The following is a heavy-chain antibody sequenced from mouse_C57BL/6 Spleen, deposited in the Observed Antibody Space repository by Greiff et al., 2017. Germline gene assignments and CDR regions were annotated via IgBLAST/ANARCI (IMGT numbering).Heavy chain of an antibody. Sequence: QVQLQQPGAELVKPGASVKMSCKASGYTFTSYWITWVKQRPGQGLEWIGDIYPGSGSPNYNEKFKSKATLTVDTSSSTAYMRLSSLTSEDSAVYDSAREGGFYYGSSDYWGQGTTLTVSS. D-gene: IGHD1-1*01. CDR1: GYTFTSYW. CDR2: IYPGSGSP. CDR3: AREGGFYYGSSDY. V-gene: IGHV1-55*01. J-gene: IGHJ2*01.